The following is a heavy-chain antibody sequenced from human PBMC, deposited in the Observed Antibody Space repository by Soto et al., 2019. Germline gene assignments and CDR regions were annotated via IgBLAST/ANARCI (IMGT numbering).Heavy chain of an antibody. D-gene: IGHD2-2*03. V-gene: IGHV4-59*01. Sequence: SETLSLTCTVSGGSISSYYWSWIRQPPGKGLEWIGYIYYSGSTNYNPSLKSRVTISVDTSKNQFSLKLSSVTAADTAVYYCARDRYGYCSSTSCSGGAWFDPWGQGTLVTVSS. CDR2: IYYSGST. J-gene: IGHJ5*02. CDR1: GGSISSYY. CDR3: ARDRYGYCSSTSCSGGAWFDP.